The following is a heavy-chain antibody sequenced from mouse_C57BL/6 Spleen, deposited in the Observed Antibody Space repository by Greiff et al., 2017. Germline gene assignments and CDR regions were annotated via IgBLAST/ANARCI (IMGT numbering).Heavy chain of an antibody. CDR1: GFTFSSYG. D-gene: IGHD1-1*01. Sequence: EVKLMESGGDLVKPGGSLKLSCAASGFTFSSYGMSWVRQTPDKRLEWVATISSGGSYTYYPDSVKGRFTISRDNAKNTLYLQMSSLKSEDTAMYYCARHEGYYGSSWGQGTTLTVSS. J-gene: IGHJ2*01. CDR2: ISSGGSYT. V-gene: IGHV5-6*01. CDR3: ARHEGYYGSS.